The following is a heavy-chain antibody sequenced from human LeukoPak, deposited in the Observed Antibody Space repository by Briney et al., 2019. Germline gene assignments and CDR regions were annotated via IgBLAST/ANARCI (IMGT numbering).Heavy chain of an antibody. CDR3: ATSDCGGDCYSFDY. Sequence: ASVKVSCKASGYTFTGYYMHWVRQAPGQGLEWMGWINPNSGGTNYAQEFQGRVTMTRDTSISTAYMELSRLRSDDTAVYYCATSDCGGDCYSFDYWGQGTLVTVSS. V-gene: IGHV1-2*02. CDR2: INPNSGGT. CDR1: GYTFTGYY. D-gene: IGHD2-21*02. J-gene: IGHJ4*02.